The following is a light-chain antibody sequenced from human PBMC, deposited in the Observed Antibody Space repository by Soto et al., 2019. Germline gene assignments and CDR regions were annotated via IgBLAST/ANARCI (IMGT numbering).Light chain of an antibody. CDR3: QQLDSMPIT. CDR1: QSVSGW. J-gene: IGKJ5*01. V-gene: IGKV1-5*03. CDR2: KAS. Sequence: DIQMTQSPSTLSASVGDTVTVTCRASQSVSGWLAWYQQKPGEAPKLLIYKASTLKSGVPARFSGSGSGTEFTLTISSLQPDDSATYYCQQLDSMPITFGQGTRLEIK.